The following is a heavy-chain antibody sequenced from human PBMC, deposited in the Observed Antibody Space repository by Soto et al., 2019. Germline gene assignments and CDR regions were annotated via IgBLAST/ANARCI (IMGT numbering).Heavy chain of an antibody. CDR3: ARSVAVPGAHLDY. CDR2: VSYTGST. Sequence: PETLSLACSVSGGSISGSYWSWIRQSPGKGMEWLGYVSYTGSTNYSHSLRSRVSISVDTSKNEFSLRLSSVTAADTAVYFCARSVAVPGAHLDYWGQGTQVTVSS. D-gene: IGHD6-19*01. CDR1: GGSISGSY. J-gene: IGHJ4*02. V-gene: IGHV4-59*01.